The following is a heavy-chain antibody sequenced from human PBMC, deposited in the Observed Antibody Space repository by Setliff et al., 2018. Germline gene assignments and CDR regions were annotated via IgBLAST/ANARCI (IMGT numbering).Heavy chain of an antibody. CDR2: INRRGST. CDR3: VRDAGDGYGVDAYAGGGFDI. V-gene: IGHV4-61*09. CDR1: GGSVGNSHYY. D-gene: IGHD4-17*01. Sequence: TLSLTCTVSGGSVGNSHYYWNWIRQPAGKGLEWIGHINRRGSTNFTPSLKSRVTISLDTSRKQFSLKLTSVTAADTAVYYCVRDAGDGYGVDAYAGGGFDIWGQGTMVTVSS. J-gene: IGHJ3*02.